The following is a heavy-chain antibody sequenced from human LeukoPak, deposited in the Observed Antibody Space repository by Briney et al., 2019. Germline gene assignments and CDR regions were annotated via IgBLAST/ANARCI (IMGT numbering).Heavy chain of an antibody. Sequence: GGSLRLSRAASGFIVSNNYMSWVRQAPGKGLEWVSVIHSGGTTNYADSVQGRFTISRDNSKTTVYLHMNSLRAEDTAVYYCARDSDSGYGPFASWGQGTLVTVSS. CDR1: GFIVSNNY. CDR3: ARDSDSGYGPFAS. J-gene: IGHJ4*02. V-gene: IGHV3-53*01. CDR2: IHSGGTT. D-gene: IGHD5-12*01.